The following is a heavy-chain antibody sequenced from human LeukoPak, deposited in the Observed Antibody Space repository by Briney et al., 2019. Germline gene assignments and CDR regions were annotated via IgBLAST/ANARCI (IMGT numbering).Heavy chain of an antibody. J-gene: IGHJ3*02. CDR3: ARCSSGSDLGAFDI. Sequence: GGSLRLSCAASGFTFISYWMTWVRQAPGKGLEWVANIKQDGSEIYYVDSVKGRFTISRDNAKNSLYLQMNSLRAEDTAVYYCARCSSGSDLGAFDIGAQGTMVTVSS. D-gene: IGHD3-22*01. CDR1: GFTFISYW. V-gene: IGHV3-7*04. CDR2: IKQDGSEI.